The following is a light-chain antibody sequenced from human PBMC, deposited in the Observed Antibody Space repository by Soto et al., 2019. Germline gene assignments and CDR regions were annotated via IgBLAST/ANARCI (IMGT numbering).Light chain of an antibody. CDR3: CSYAGSYTYWV. J-gene: IGLJ3*02. Sequence: QSARTQPRSVSGSPGQSVTISCTGTSSDVGGYNYVSWYQQHPGKAPKLMIYDVSKRPSAVPDRFSGSKSGNTASLSISGLKADDEADYYCCSYAGSYTYWVFGGGPQLTVL. V-gene: IGLV2-11*02. CDR1: SSDVGGYNY. CDR2: DVS.